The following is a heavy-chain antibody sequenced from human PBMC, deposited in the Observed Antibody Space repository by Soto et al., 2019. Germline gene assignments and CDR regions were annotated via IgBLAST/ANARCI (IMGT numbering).Heavy chain of an antibody. CDR1: GFSFSRCG. Sequence: XXSLSLSSAACGFSFSRCGMHWVPQAPGKGLDWVGVQPLDGGNQYHADSVQSRFTISRDNSKNTLDLQMHSLRSEDTAVYYCAKAITVPTPSFDYWGQGTLVTVSS. D-gene: IGHD2-2*01. J-gene: IGHJ4*02. CDR3: AKAITVPTPSFDY. V-gene: IGHV3-30*18. CDR2: QPLDGGNQ.